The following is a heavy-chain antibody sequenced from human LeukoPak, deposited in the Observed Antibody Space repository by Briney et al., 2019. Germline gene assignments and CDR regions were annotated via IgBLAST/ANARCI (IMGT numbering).Heavy chain of an antibody. D-gene: IGHD2-15*01. CDR1: GFTVSTYY. CDR2: IYSGGST. V-gene: IGHV3-53*01. Sequence: TGGSLRLSCAASGFTVSTYYMTWVRQAPGKGLEWVSVIYSGGSTYYADSVKGRFTISRDNSKNTLYLQMNSLRAEDTAVYYCARDLPCSGGSCSDAFDIWGQGTMVTVSS. CDR3: ARDLPCSGGSCSDAFDI. J-gene: IGHJ3*02.